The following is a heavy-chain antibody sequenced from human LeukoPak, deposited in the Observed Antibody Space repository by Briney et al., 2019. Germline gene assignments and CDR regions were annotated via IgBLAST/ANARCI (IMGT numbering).Heavy chain of an antibody. CDR3: ARMYSGSYYGPYYFDY. Sequence: SETLSLTCAVYGGSFSGYYWSWIRQPPGKGLEWIGYIYYSGSTNYNPSLKSRVTISVDTSKNQFSLKLSSVTAADTAVYYCARMYSGSYYGPYYFDYWGQGTLVTVSS. CDR1: GGSFSGYY. J-gene: IGHJ4*02. V-gene: IGHV4-59*01. D-gene: IGHD1-26*01. CDR2: IYYSGST.